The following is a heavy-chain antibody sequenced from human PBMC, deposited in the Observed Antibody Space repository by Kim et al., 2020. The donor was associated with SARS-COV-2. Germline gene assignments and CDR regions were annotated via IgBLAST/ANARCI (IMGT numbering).Heavy chain of an antibody. CDR1: GGSISSSSYY. Sequence: SETLSLTCTVSGGSISSSSYYWGWIRQPPGKGLEWLGSIYYSGSTYYNPSLKSRVTISVDTSKNQFSLKLSSVTAADTAVYYCASRYYDRGPWGQGTLVTVSS. CDR2: IYYSGST. D-gene: IGHD3-22*01. CDR3: ASRYYDRGP. V-gene: IGHV4-39*01. J-gene: IGHJ5*02.